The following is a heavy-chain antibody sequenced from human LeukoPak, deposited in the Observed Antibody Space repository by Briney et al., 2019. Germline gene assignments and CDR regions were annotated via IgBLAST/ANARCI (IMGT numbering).Heavy chain of an antibody. CDR3: AREGSSGWYDLPT. V-gene: IGHV3-7*01. D-gene: IGHD6-19*01. J-gene: IGHJ4*02. Sequence: GGSLRLSCAASGFTFSSYWMSWVRQAPGKGLEWVANIKQDGSEKYYVDSVEGRFTISRDNAKNSLYLQMNSLRAEDTAVYYCAREGSSGWYDLPTWGQGTLVTVSS. CDR1: GFTFSSYW. CDR2: IKQDGSEK.